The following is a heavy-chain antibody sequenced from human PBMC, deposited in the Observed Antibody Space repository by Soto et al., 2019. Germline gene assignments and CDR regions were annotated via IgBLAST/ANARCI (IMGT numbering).Heavy chain of an antibody. J-gene: IGHJ4*02. D-gene: IGHD1-7*01. CDR1: GFTFSTYA. CDR2: ISASGDIT. Sequence: GGSLRLSCAASGFTFSTYAMSWVRQAPGKGLEWVSVISASGDITYSADSVKGRFTISRDNSKNTLYLQMNSLRAEDTAVYYCAKVYWNITGTTYDYFDYWGQGSLVTVSS. V-gene: IGHV3-23*01. CDR3: AKVYWNITGTTYDYFDY.